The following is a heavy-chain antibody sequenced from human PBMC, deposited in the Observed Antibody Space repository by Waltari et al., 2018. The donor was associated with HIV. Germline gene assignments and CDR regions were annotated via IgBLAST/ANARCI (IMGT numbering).Heavy chain of an antibody. V-gene: IGHV1-69*01. CDR2: IIPIFSTA. Sequence: QVQLVQSGAEVKKPGSSVKVSCKASGRTFSSSAISWVRQAPGQGLEWMGGIIPIFSTANYAQKFQGRVTITADESTSTAYMELSSLRSEDTAVYYCARRRVVISSLDYYYYGMDVWGQGTTVTVSS. CDR3: ARRRVVISSLDYYYYGMDV. CDR1: GRTFSSSA. J-gene: IGHJ6*02. D-gene: IGHD3-3*01.